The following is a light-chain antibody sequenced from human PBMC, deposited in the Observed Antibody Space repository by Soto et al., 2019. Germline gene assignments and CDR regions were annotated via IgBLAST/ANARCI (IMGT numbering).Light chain of an antibody. CDR2: GAS. V-gene: IGKV3-20*01. J-gene: IGKJ1*01. Sequence: EIMLTQSPGTLSLSPGEGATLSCRASQSIISSYLAWYQQKPGQAPRLLIYGASSRATGIPDRFSGSGSGTDFSLTISRLEPEDFPVYYCQQYATAPGMFGQGTKVEIK. CDR3: QQYATAPGM. CDR1: QSIISSY.